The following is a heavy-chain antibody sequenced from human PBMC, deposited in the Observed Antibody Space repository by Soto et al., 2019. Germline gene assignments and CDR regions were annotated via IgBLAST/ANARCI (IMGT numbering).Heavy chain of an antibody. D-gene: IGHD6-13*01. CDR1: GGSFSGYY. V-gene: IGHV4-34*01. J-gene: IGHJ4*02. CDR3: ARADGAGERGPVAAAGILYFDY. CDR2: INHSGST. Sequence: SETLSLTCAVYGGSFSGYYWSWIRQPPGKGLEWIGEINHSGSTNYNPSLKSRVTISVDTSKNQFSLKLSSVTAADTAVYYCARADGAGERGPVAAAGILYFDYWGQGTLVTVSS.